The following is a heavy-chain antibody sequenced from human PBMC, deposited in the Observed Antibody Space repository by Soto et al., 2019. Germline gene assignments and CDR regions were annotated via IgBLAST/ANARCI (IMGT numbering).Heavy chain of an antibody. D-gene: IGHD3-22*01. V-gene: IGHV3-43*02. CDR1: GFTFDDYA. J-gene: IGHJ4*02. CDR2: ISGDGGST. CDR3: AKAKGIEDSYGYGHYYDSSGYYYDY. Sequence: GGSLRLSCAASGFTFDDYAMHWVRQAPGKGLEWVSLISGDGGSTYYADSVKGRFTISRDNSKNSLYLQMNSLRTEDTALYYCAKAKGIEDSYGYGHYYDSSGYYYDYWGQGTLVTVSS.